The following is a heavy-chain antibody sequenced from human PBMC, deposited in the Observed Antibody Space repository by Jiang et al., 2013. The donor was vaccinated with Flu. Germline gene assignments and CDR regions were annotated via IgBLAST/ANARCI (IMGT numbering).Heavy chain of an antibody. V-gene: IGHV3-23*01. CDR2: ISGSGGST. CDR3: AKDSLFGYSSSWYAY. D-gene: IGHD6-13*01. Sequence: SAISGSGGSTYYADSVKGRFTISRDNSKNTLYLQMNSLRAEDTAVYYCAKDSLFGYSSSWYAYWGQGTLVTVSS. J-gene: IGHJ4*02.